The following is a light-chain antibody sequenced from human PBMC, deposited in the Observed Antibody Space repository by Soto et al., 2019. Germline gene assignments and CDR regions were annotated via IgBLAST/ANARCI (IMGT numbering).Light chain of an antibody. CDR2: DVS. CDR1: SSDVGDYNY. V-gene: IGLV2-14*01. CDR3: SSYSSSSTLV. J-gene: IGLJ2*01. Sequence: SALTQPASVSGSPGQSITISCTGTSSDVGDYNYVSWYQQHPGKAPKLMIYDVSNRPSGVSNRFSGSKSGNTASLTVSGLQAVDEADYYCSSYSSSSTLVFGGGTKVTVL.